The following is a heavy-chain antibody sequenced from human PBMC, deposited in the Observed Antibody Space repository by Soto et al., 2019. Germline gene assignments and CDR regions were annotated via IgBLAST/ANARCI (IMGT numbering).Heavy chain of an antibody. Sequence: SETLSLTCTGSGGSISSYYWSWIRQPPGKGLEWIGYIYYSGSTNYNPPLKSRVTISVDTSKNQFSLKLSSVTAADTAVYYCGRRYGPGFDYWGQGTLVTVSS. CDR2: IYYSGST. J-gene: IGHJ4*02. CDR1: GGSISSYY. CDR3: GRRYGPGFDY. V-gene: IGHV4-59*08. D-gene: IGHD4-17*01.